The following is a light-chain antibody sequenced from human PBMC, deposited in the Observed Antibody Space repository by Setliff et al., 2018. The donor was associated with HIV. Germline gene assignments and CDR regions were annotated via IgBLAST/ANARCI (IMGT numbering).Light chain of an antibody. Sequence: QSALTQPASVSGSPGQSITISCTGTSSDVGGYNYVSWYQQYPGKAPKLMIYDVSERPSGVSNRFSGSKSGNTASLTISGLQAEDEADYYCSSYTSSSTYVFGSGTKV. V-gene: IGLV2-14*01. CDR2: DVS. CDR1: SSDVGGYNY. CDR3: SSYTSSSTYV. J-gene: IGLJ1*01.